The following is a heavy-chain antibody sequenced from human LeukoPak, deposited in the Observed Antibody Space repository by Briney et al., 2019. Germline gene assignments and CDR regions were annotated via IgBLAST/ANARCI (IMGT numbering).Heavy chain of an antibody. CDR1: GFTFSTST. D-gene: IGHD6-19*01. J-gene: IGHJ4*02. CDR2: ISYDGTIK. CDR3: ARDGEQWLVLISFQY. V-gene: IGHV3-30*04. Sequence: GRSLRLSCAASGFTFSTSTMHWVRQSPGKGLEWVALISYDGTIKYYADSVKGRFTISRDNSKNTVYLQMNSLRAEDTAVYYCARDGEQWLVLISFQYWGQGTLVTVSS.